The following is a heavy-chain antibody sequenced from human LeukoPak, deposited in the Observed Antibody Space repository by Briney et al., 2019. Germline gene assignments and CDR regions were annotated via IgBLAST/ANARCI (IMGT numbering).Heavy chain of an antibody. V-gene: IGHV4-59*01. CDR2: IYYSGST. D-gene: IGHD6-19*01. J-gene: IGHJ3*02. Sequence: SETLSLTCTVSGGSISSYYWSWIRQPPGKGLEWIGYIYYSGSTNYNPSLKSRVTISVDTSKNQFSLKLSSVTAADTAVYYCARVASSSDWYSLRGDAFDIWGQGTMVTVSS. CDR1: GGSISSYY. CDR3: ARVASSSDWYSLRGDAFDI.